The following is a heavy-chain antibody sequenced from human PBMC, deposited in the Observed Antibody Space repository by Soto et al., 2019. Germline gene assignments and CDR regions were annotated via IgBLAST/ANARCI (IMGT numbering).Heavy chain of an antibody. Sequence: GGSLRLSCVASEFIFSTYNMNWVRQAPGKGLEWVSYISSNSKSIYYADSVKGRFTISRDNSKNTLYLHLNSLRAEDTAVYYCAGDSSEWGMAGRLDYWGQGTPVTVSS. CDR3: AGDSSEWGMAGRLDY. J-gene: IGHJ4*02. V-gene: IGHV3-48*01. CDR2: ISSNSKSI. CDR1: EFIFSTYN. D-gene: IGHD6-6*01.